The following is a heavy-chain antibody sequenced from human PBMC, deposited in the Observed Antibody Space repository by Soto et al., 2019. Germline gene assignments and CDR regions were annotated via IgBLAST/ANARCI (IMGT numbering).Heavy chain of an antibody. D-gene: IGHD4-17*01. Sequence: GGSLRLSCVASGFTFSSYAMSWVRQVPGKGLEWVSTISDAAGSAYYVDSVKGRFTMSRDNSKKTLYLQMNSLRAEDSAVYNCARPYGGKIGDAPDLWGPGTMVTVSS. CDR1: GFTFSSYA. CDR3: ARPYGGKIGDAPDL. J-gene: IGHJ3*01. CDR2: ISDAAGSA. V-gene: IGHV3-23*01.